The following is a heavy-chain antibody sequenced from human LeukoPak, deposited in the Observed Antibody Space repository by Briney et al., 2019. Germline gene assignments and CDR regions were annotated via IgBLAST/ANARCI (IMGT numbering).Heavy chain of an antibody. CDR3: TNQPSLSSITDY. J-gene: IGHJ4*02. D-gene: IGHD1-14*01. CDR2: ISGHGGNT. V-gene: IGHV3-23*01. CDR1: GFTFSSYA. Sequence: GGSLRLSCAASGFTFSSYAMNWVRQAPGKGLEWVSGISGHGGNTYYADSVRGRFTISRDNSRNTLYLQMNSLRAEDTAVYYCTNQPSLSSITDYWGQGTLVTVSS.